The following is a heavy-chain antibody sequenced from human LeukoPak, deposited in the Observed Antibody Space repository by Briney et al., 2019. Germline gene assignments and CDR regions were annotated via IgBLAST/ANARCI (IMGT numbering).Heavy chain of an antibody. CDR1: GYTFTGYY. D-gene: IGHD3-10*01. J-gene: IGHJ4*02. V-gene: IGHV1-2*02. CDR2: INPNSGGT. CDR3: ASNYYGSGSPLV. Sequence: ASVKVSCKASGYTFTGYYMHWVRQAPGQGLEWMGWINPNSGGTNYAQKFQGRVTMTRDTSISTAYMELSSLRSEDTAVYYCASNYYGSGSPLVWGQGTLVTVSS.